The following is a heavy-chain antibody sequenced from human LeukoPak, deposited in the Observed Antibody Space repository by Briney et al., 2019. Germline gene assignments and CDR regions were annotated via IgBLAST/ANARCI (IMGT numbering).Heavy chain of an antibody. CDR2: INSDGSST. J-gene: IGHJ4*02. V-gene: IGHV3-74*01. D-gene: IGHD1-26*01. CDR1: GFTFSSYS. Sequence: PGGSLRLSCAASGFTFSSYSMNWVRQAPGKGLVWVSRINSDGSSTSYADSVKGRFTISRDNAKNTLYLQMNSLRAEDTAVYYCASLSGSFDYWGQGTLVTVSS. CDR3: ASLSGSFDY.